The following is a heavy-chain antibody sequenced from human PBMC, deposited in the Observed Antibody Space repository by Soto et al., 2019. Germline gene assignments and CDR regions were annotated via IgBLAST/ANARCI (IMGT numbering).Heavy chain of an antibody. CDR2: IYNDGKT. V-gene: IGHV3-53*01. J-gene: IGHJ6*02. Sequence: EVQLVESGGGLIQPGGSLNLSCAASGLPVSTINMSWVRQGPGKGLEWVSVIYNDGKTYYADSVKGRFTISRDASKNTLHLQMDSLRDEDTAVYYCVRPLPSGQNYGMDVWGQRTTVTVSS. CDR1: GLPVSTIN. CDR3: VRPLPSGQNYGMDV. D-gene: IGHD3-10*01.